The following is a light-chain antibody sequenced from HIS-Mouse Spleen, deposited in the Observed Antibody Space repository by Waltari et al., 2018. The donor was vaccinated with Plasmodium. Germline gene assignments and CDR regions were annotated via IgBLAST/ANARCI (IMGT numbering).Light chain of an antibody. CDR2: AAS. V-gene: IGKV1-6*01. J-gene: IGKJ2*01. CDR3: LQDYNYPYT. Sequence: AIQLTQSPSSLSPSVGDRVTITCRASQGIRNYLGWYQQKPGKAPKLLISAASSLQSGVPSRFSGSGSGTDFTLTISSLQPEDFATYYCLQDYNYPYTFGQGTKLEIK. CDR1: QGIRNY.